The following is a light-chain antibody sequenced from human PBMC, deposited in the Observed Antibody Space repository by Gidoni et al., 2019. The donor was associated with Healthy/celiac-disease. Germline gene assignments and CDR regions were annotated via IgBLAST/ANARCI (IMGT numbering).Light chain of an antibody. Sequence: DIQMTQSPSSLSASVGDRVTITCRASQSISSYLNWYQQKPGKAPKLLIYAASSLQSGVPSRFSGSGSGTDFTLTISSLQPEDFATDYCQQSYSTPRCSFGQGTKLEIK. V-gene: IGKV1-39*01. J-gene: IGKJ2*04. CDR2: AAS. CDR3: QQSYSTPRCS. CDR1: QSISSY.